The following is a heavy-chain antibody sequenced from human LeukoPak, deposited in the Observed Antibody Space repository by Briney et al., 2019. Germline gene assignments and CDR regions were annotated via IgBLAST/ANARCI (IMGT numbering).Heavy chain of an antibody. CDR2: INPSGGST. Sequence: GASVKVSCKASGYTFTSYYMHWVRQAPGQGLEWMGIINPSGGSTSYAQKFQGRVTMTRDTSTSTVYMELSSMRSEDTAVYYCARDQGDLSNAVRLGELSQDDYWGQGTLVTVSS. CDR1: GYTFTSYY. CDR3: ARDQGDLSNAVRLGELSQDDY. D-gene: IGHD3-16*02. V-gene: IGHV1-46*01. J-gene: IGHJ4*02.